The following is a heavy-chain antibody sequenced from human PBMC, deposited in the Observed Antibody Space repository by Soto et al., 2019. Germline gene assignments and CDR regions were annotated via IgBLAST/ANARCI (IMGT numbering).Heavy chain of an antibody. CDR2: IYPGDSDT. Sequence: EALKISCQGSGYSFSNYWIGWVRQMPGEGLEWMWLIYPGDSDTRYRPSFQGQVIISADKSINTAYLQWTSLKAADTAIYYCARRITMPRRVVPQAFALWGQGTVVTVSS. D-gene: IGHD3-10*01. CDR1: GYSFSNYW. J-gene: IGHJ1*01. CDR3: ARRITMPRRVVPQAFAL. V-gene: IGHV5-51*01.